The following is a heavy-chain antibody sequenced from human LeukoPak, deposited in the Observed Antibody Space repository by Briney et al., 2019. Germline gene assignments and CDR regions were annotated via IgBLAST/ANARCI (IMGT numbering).Heavy chain of an antibody. V-gene: IGHV3-23*01. CDR1: GFTFSSYA. J-gene: IGHJ4*02. D-gene: IGHD1-26*01. Sequence: GASLRLSCAASGFTFSSYAMTWVRQAPGKGLEWVSAISGSGTTYYADSVKGRFTISRDNSKNTVYMQMNSLRAEDTAVYYCAKRKVATEYYFDYWGQGTLVTVSS. CDR2: ISGSGTT. CDR3: AKRKVATEYYFDY.